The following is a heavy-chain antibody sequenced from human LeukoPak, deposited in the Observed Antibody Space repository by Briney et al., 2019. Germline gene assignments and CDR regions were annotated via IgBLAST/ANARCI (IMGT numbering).Heavy chain of an antibody. CDR1: GYTLTELS. Sequence: GASVKVSCKVSGYTLTELSMHWVRQAPGKGLEWMGGFDPEDGETIYAQKFQGRVTMTEDTSTDTAYMELSSLRSEDTAVYYCATDLVGGGQLAHGLVNDYWGQGTLVTVSS. J-gene: IGHJ4*02. D-gene: IGHD6-6*01. CDR3: ATDLVGGGQLAHGLVNDY. CDR2: FDPEDGET. V-gene: IGHV1-24*01.